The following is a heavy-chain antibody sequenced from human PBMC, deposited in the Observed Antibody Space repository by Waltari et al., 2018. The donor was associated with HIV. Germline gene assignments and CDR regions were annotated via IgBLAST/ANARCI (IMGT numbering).Heavy chain of an antibody. Sequence: QVQLQASGPGRVKPSQTLSLTCAVSGGSIISGGYYWSWIRQQPGKGLEWIGYIHYGGSTNDGPHLKSRVTMSIDMSKNQFSLNLRAVTAADTAVYYCARAGRGNSYNTLDLWGQGSLVTVSS. CDR1: GGSIISGGYY. D-gene: IGHD5-18*01. J-gene: IGHJ5*02. CDR3: ARAGRGNSYNTLDL. CDR2: IHYGGST. V-gene: IGHV4-31*11.